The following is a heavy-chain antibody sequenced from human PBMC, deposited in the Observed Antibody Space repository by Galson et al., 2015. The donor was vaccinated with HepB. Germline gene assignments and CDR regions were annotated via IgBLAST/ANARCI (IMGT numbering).Heavy chain of an antibody. D-gene: IGHD6-19*01. CDR1: GFTFSSYA. CDR2: ISGSGGST. CDR3: ARGQGIAVAGTWYFDY. V-gene: IGHV3-23*01. Sequence: SLRLSCAASGFTFSSYAMSWVRQAPGKGLEWVSAISGSGGSTYYADSVKGRFTISRDNSKNTLYLQMNSLRAEDTAVYYCARGQGIAVAGTWYFDYWGQGTLVTVSS. J-gene: IGHJ4*02.